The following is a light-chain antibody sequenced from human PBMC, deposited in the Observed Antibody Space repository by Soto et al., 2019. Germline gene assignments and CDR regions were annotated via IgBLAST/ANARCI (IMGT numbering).Light chain of an antibody. Sequence: SYELTQPPSVSVSPGQTASITCSGDKSGDKYACWYQQKPGQSPVLVIYQDSKRPSGIPERFSGANSGNTATLTISGTQAMDEADYYCQAWDSSTWVFGGGTKLTVL. J-gene: IGLJ3*02. CDR3: QAWDSSTWV. CDR2: QDS. V-gene: IGLV3-1*01. CDR1: KSGDKY.